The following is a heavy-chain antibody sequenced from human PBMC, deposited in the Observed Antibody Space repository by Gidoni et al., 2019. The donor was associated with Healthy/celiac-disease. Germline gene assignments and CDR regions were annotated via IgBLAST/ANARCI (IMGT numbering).Heavy chain of an antibody. J-gene: IGHJ6*02. CDR2: MNPNSGNT. V-gene: IGHV1-8*01. CDR1: GYTFTSYD. Sequence: QVQLVQSGAEVKKPGASVKVSCKASGYTFTSYDNNWVRQATGQGLEWMGWMNPNSGNTGYAQKFQGRVTMTRNTSISTAYMELSSLRSEDTAVYYCEASPRNHYGMDVWGQGTTVTVSS. CDR3: EASPRNHYGMDV.